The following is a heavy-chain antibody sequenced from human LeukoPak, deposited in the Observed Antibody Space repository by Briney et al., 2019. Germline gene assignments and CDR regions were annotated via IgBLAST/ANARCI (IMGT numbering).Heavy chain of an antibody. CDR3: ARDSHSGSYLDFDY. Sequence: ASVKVSCKASGYTFTSFGISWVRQAPGQGLEWMGWISAYNGNTNYAQKLQGRVTMTTDTSTSTAYMELRSLRSDDTAVYYCARDSHSGSYLDFDYWGQGTLVTVSS. CDR2: ISAYNGNT. V-gene: IGHV1-18*01. J-gene: IGHJ4*02. CDR1: GYTFTSFG. D-gene: IGHD1-26*01.